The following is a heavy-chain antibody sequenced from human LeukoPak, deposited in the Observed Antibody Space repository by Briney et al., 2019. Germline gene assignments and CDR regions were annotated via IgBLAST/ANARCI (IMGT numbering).Heavy chain of an antibody. D-gene: IGHD3-22*01. CDR2: IYYSGST. Sequence: SETLSLTCTVSGGSISSYYWSWIRQPPGKGLEWIGYIYYSGSTNYNPSLKSRVTISVVTSKNQFSLKLSSVTAADTAVYYCAREARYYDSSGYYLYNFDYWGQGTLVTVSS. J-gene: IGHJ4*02. CDR1: GGSISSYY. V-gene: IGHV4-59*01. CDR3: AREARYYDSSGYYLYNFDY.